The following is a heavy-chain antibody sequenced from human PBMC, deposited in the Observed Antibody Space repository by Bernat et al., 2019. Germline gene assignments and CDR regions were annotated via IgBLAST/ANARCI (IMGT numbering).Heavy chain of an antibody. CDR3: ARALTRSSNWFDP. CDR1: GYTFTDYM. D-gene: IGHD6-6*01. CDR2: ITSGNGNT. J-gene: IGHJ5*02. V-gene: IGHV1-3*01. Sequence: QVQLVQSGAAVKKPGASVRVSCQASGYTFTDYMMHWVRQAPGQRLEWMGWITSGNGNTKYSENFQGRVTITRDTSASTAYMELSSLTSEDTAVYYCARALTRSSNWFDPWGQGSFDTIST.